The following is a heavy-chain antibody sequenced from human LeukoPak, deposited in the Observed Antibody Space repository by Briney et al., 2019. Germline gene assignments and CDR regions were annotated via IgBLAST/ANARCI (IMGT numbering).Heavy chain of an antibody. CDR1: GGSISSYY. Sequence: SETLSLTCSVSGGSISSYYWSWIRQPAGKGLEWIGRIYTSGNTNYNPSLKSRVSMSVDTSKNQFSLKLNSMTAADTAVYYCARDGYYYDSSGYYHWGQGTLVTVSS. CDR3: ARDGYYYDSSGYYH. CDR2: IYTSGNT. D-gene: IGHD3-22*01. V-gene: IGHV4-4*07. J-gene: IGHJ5*02.